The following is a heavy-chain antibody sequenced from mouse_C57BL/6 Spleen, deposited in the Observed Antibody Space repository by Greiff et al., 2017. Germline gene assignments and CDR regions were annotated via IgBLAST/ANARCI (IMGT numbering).Heavy chain of an antibody. J-gene: IGHJ3*01. D-gene: IGHD1-1*01. V-gene: IGHV1-81*01. Sequence: QVQLQQSGAELARPGASVKLSCKASGYTFTSYGISWVKQRTGQGLEWIGEIYPRSGNTYSNEKFKGKATLTADKSSSTAYMELRSLTSEDSAVYFCARTRGSSYDWFAYWGQATLVTVS. CDR2: IYPRSGNT. CDR1: GYTFTSYG. CDR3: ARTRGSSYDWFAY.